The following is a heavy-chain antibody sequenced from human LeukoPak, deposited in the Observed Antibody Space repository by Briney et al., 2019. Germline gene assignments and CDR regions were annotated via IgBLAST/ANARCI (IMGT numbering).Heavy chain of an antibody. J-gene: IGHJ4*02. Sequence: GGSLRLSCVVSGFTFSNYWMDWVRQAPGKGLEWVAFIKRDGSETSYVDSVKGRFTISRDNAKNSLYLQMNSLRVEDTAVYYCATRGELAWFGALRHWSQGTLVTVSS. D-gene: IGHD3-16*01. CDR3: ATRGELAWFGALRH. CDR2: IKRDGSET. V-gene: IGHV3-7*01. CDR1: GFTFSNYW.